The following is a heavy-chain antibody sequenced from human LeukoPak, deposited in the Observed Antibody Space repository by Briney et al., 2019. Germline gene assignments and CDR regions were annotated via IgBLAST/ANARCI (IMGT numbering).Heavy chain of an antibody. CDR2: ISSSGSTI. J-gene: IGHJ5*02. V-gene: IGHV3-48*03. Sequence: PGGSLRLSCAASGFTFSSYEVNWVRQAPGKGLEWVSYISSSGSTIYYADSVKGRFTISRDNAKNSLYLQMNSLRAEDTAVYYCARHPRVYYYDSSGYMAWGQGTLVTVSS. CDR1: GFTFSSYE. D-gene: IGHD3-22*01. CDR3: ARHPRVYYYDSSGYMA.